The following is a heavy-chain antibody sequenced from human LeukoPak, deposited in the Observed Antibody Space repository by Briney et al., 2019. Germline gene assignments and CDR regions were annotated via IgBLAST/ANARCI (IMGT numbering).Heavy chain of an antibody. CDR3: ASLGVNIVATSDYYYGMDV. V-gene: IGHV1-69*13. CDR2: LIPIFGTA. Sequence: SVKVSCKASGRTFSSYAISWVRQAPGQGLEWMGGLIPIFGTANYAQKFQGRVTITADESTSTAYMELSSLRSEDTAVYYCASLGVNIVATSDYYYGMDVWGQGTTVTVSS. J-gene: IGHJ6*02. CDR1: GRTFSSYA. D-gene: IGHD5-12*01.